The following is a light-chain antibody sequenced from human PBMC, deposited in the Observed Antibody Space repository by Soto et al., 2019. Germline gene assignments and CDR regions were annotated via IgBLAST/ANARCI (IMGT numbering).Light chain of an antibody. CDR2: DVS. CDR3: SSYTSSSTAV. Sequence: QSALTQPASVSGSPGQPITISCTGTSSDVGGYNYVSWYQQHPGKAPKLMIYDVSNRPSGVSNRFSGSKSGNTASLTISGLQAEDEADYYCSSYTSSSTAVFGTGTKVTVL. J-gene: IGLJ1*01. V-gene: IGLV2-14*01. CDR1: SSDVGGYNY.